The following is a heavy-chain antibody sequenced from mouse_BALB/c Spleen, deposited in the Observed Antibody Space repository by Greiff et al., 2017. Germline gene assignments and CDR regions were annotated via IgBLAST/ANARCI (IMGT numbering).Heavy chain of an antibody. Sequence: LQQPGAELVKPGASVKLSCKASGYTFTSYWMHWVKQRPGQGLEWIGEINPSNGRTNYNEKFKSKATLTVDKSSSTAYMQLSSLTSEDSAVYFCARRGGNEGFGFAYWGQGILVTVSA. D-gene: IGHD1-1*02. J-gene: IGHJ3*01. CDR3: ARRGGNEGFGFAY. CDR1: GYTFTSYW. V-gene: IGHV1S81*02. CDR2: INPSNGRT.